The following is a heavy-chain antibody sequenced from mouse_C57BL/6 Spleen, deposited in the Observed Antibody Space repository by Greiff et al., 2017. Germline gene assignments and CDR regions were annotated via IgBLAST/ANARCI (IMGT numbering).Heavy chain of an antibody. CDR3: AGNDYDDYAMDY. Sequence: VQLQQSGPELVKPGASVKISCKASGYTFTDYYMNWVKQSHGKSLEWIGDINPNNGGTSYNQKFKGKATLTVDKSSSTAYMELRSLTSEDSAVYYCAGNDYDDYAMDYWGQGTSVTVSS. CDR2: INPNNGGT. D-gene: IGHD2-4*01. CDR1: GYTFTDYY. V-gene: IGHV1-26*01. J-gene: IGHJ4*01.